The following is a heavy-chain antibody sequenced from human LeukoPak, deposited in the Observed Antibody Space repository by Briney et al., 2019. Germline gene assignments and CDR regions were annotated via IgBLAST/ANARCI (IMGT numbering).Heavy chain of an antibody. CDR3: ARGYCSGGTCYPAWFDP. CDR2: ISGSGAST. D-gene: IGHD2-15*01. V-gene: IGHV3-23*01. J-gene: IGHJ5*02. Sequence: GGSLRLSCAASGFTFSNCAMSWVRQAPGRGLEWVSSISGSGASTKYADFVKGRFTISRDNSKNTLYLQMNSLRAEDTAVYYCARGYCSGGTCYPAWFDPWGQGTLVTVSS. CDR1: GFTFSNCA.